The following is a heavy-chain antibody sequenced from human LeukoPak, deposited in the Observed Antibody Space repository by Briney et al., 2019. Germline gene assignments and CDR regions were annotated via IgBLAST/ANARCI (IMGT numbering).Heavy chain of an antibody. CDR1: GFTLGSYW. J-gene: IGHJ4*02. CDR3: ARTTYGDY. V-gene: IGHV3-7*02. CDR2: IKEDGSET. Sequence: PGGSLRLSCAASGFTLGSYWMTWVRQAPRKGLEWAAAIKEDGSETYYVDSVKGRFTISRDNAKNSLYLQMSSLRAEGTAVYYCARTTYGDYWGQGTLVTVSS. D-gene: IGHD1-1*01.